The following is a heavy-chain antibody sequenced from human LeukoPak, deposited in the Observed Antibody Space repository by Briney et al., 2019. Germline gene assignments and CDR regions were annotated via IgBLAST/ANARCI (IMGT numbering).Heavy chain of an antibody. CDR2: IYYSGST. J-gene: IGHJ5*02. Sequence: SETMSLTCTVSGGSISSSNYYWGWIRQPPGKGLEWIGYIYYSGSTNYNPSLKSRVTISVDTSKNQFSLKLSSVTAADTAVYYCASAPGIAVAGWFDPWGQGTLVTVSS. D-gene: IGHD6-19*01. CDR3: ASAPGIAVAGWFDP. V-gene: IGHV4-61*05. CDR1: GGSISSSNYY.